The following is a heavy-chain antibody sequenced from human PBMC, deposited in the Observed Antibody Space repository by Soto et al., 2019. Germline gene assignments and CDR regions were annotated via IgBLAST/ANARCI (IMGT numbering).Heavy chain of an antibody. CDR1: GGSFSGYY. D-gene: IGHD3-10*01. V-gene: IGHV4-34*01. CDR2: INHSGST. Sequence: QVQLQQWGAGLLKPSETLSLTCAVYGGSFSGYYWSWIRQPPGKGLEWIGEINHSGSTNYNPSLKSRANISVDTSKNQFSLKLSSVTAADTAVYYCARGRWFGSQHWGQGTLVTVSS. J-gene: IGHJ1*01. CDR3: ARGRWFGSQH.